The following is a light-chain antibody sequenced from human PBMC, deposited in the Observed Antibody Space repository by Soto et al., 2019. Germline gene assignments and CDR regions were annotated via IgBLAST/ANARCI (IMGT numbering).Light chain of an antibody. Sequence: EIVMTQSPATLSVSPGERATLSCRASQSVNSNLAWYQQKPGQAPRLLIYDASTRATGIPARFSGSGSGAEFTLTISSLQSEDFAVYYCQQYNNAPRTFGQGAKVEI. J-gene: IGKJ1*01. CDR2: DAS. V-gene: IGKV3-15*01. CDR3: QQYNNAPRT. CDR1: QSVNSN.